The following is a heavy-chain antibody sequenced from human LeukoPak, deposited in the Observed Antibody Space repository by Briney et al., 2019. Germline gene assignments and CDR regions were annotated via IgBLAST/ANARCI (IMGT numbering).Heavy chain of an antibody. D-gene: IGHD1-26*01. CDR3: ARRGGSFYFYYYMDV. CDR2: IHYTGTT. V-gene: IGHV4-39*07. J-gene: IGHJ6*03. CDR1: GGSIRSSSYN. Sequence: PSETLSLTCTVSGGSIRSSSYNWGWIRQPPGKGLEWIGSIHYTGTTFYNPSLKSRVTISFDTSKNQFSLKVTSVTAADTAVYYCARRGGSFYFYYYMDVWGKGTTVTVSS.